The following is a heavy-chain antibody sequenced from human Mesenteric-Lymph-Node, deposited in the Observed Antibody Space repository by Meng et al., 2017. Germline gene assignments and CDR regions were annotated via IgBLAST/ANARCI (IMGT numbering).Heavy chain of an antibody. J-gene: IGHJ4*02. Sequence: GESLKISCAASGFTFSSYLMNCVRQAPGKGLEWVSTIGSSSSYIYYADSVKGRFTISRDNSKNSLYLQMNSLRAEDTAVYYCEERGDYGGDYFDYWGQGTLVTVSS. D-gene: IGHD4-17*01. CDR1: GFTFSSYL. CDR2: IGSSSSYI. V-gene: IGHV3-21*01. CDR3: EERGDYGGDYFDY.